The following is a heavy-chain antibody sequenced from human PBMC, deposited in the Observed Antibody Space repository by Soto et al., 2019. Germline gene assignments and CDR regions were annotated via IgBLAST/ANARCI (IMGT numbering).Heavy chain of an antibody. J-gene: IGHJ3*02. CDR2: IGTAGDT. CDR1: GFTFSSYD. V-gene: IGHV3-13*01. Sequence: GESLKISCAASGFTFSSYDMHWVRQATGKGLEWVSAIGTAGDTYYPGSVKGRFTISRENAKNSLYLQMNSLRAGDTAVFYCARAYRCFGTGFGVDHLHDAVDIWGQGTMVTVSS. CDR3: ARAYRCFGTGFGVDHLHDAVDI. D-gene: IGHD3-3*01.